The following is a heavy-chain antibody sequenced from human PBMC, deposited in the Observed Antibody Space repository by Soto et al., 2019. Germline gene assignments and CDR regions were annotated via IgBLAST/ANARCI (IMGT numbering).Heavy chain of an antibody. CDR2: INPSGGST. V-gene: IGHV1-46*01. CDR1: GYTFTSYY. CDR3: ARDLNSPASAVGSAY. J-gene: IGHJ4*02. Sequence: ASVKVSCRASGYTFTSYYMHWVRQAPGQGLEWMGIINPSGGSTSYAQKFQGRVTMTRDTSTSTVYMELSSLRSEDTAVYYCARDLNSPASAVGSAYWGQGPLVIV. D-gene: IGHD6-13*01.